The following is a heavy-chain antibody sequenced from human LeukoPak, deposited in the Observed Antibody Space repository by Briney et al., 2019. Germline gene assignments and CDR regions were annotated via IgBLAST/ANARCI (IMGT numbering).Heavy chain of an antibody. CDR2: IYYSGST. V-gene: IGHV4-39*01. Sequence: SETLSLTCTVSGGSISSSSYYWGWIRQPPGKGLEWIGSIYYSGSTYYNPSLKSRVTISVDTSKNQFSLKLSSVTAADTAVYYCARHSNYGDLNWYFDLWGRGTLVTVSS. D-gene: IGHD4-17*01. CDR3: ARHSNYGDLNWYFDL. J-gene: IGHJ2*01. CDR1: GGSISSSSYY.